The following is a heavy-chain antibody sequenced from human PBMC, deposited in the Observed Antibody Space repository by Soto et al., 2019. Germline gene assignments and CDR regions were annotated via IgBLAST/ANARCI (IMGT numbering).Heavy chain of an antibody. CDR2: ISWNSGSI. CDR3: AKALLRGGYI. CDR1: GFTFEDYA. D-gene: IGHD3-10*01. Sequence: EVQLVESGGGLVQPGRSLRLSCAASGFTFEDYAMKWVRQAPEKGLEWVSGISWNSGSIGYADSVKGRFTISRDNAKNSLYLQMNSLRAEDTALYYCAKALLRGGYIWGQGTMVTVSS. V-gene: IGHV3-9*01. J-gene: IGHJ3*02.